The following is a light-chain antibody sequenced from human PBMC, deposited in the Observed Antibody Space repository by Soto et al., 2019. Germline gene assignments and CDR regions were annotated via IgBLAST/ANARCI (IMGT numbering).Light chain of an antibody. CDR1: QTINTW. Sequence: DIQMTQSPSTLSLSIGDRVTITCRASQTINTWLAWYQQKPGKAPKLLIYDASSLDNGVPSRFSGSGSGTEFTLTISRLQPDDFATYYCQQYDSYSGTFGQGTKVEIK. CDR2: DAS. CDR3: QQYDSYSGT. V-gene: IGKV1-5*01. J-gene: IGKJ1*01.